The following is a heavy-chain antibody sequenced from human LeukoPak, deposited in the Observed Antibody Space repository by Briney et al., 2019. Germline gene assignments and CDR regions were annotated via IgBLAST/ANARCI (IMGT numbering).Heavy chain of an antibody. V-gene: IGHV3-30*03. CDR1: GFTFSSYG. Sequence: TGGSLRLSCAASGFTFSSYGMHWVRQAPGKGLEWVAVISYDGSNKYYADSVKGRFTISRDNSKNTLYLQMNSLRAEDTAVYYCARVAVAGFTYNWFDPWGQGTLVTVSS. J-gene: IGHJ5*02. D-gene: IGHD6-19*01. CDR3: ARVAVAGFTYNWFDP. CDR2: ISYDGSNK.